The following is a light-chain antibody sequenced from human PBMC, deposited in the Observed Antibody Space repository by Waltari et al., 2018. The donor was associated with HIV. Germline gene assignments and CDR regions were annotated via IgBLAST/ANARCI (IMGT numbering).Light chain of an antibody. V-gene: IGKV4-1*01. J-gene: IGKJ1*01. CDR2: WAS. CDR3: MQALQTPWT. Sequence: DIVMTQSPDSLAVSLAERASINCKSSQRVLFSSNNKNYLAWYQQKPGQPPKLLIYWASTRESGVPDRFSGSGSGTDFTLKISRVEAEDVGVYYCMQALQTPWTFGQGTKVEIK. CDR1: QRVLFSSNNKNY.